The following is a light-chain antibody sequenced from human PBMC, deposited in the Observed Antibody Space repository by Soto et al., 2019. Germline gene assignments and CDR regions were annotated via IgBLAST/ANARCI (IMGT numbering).Light chain of an antibody. V-gene: IGKV1-5*03. CDR1: QSISSW. J-gene: IGKJ1*01. Sequence: DIQMTEAPSTLSASVGDRVTITCRASQSISSWLAWYQQKPGKAPNLLILKGFRLESGVASRFSGSGSGTEFTHTISSRQPDDFAAYYCQQFNSYPWTCGQGTKVEIK. CDR3: QQFNSYPWT. CDR2: KGF.